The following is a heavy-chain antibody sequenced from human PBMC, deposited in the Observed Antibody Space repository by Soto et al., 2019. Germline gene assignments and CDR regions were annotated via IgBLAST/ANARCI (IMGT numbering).Heavy chain of an antibody. D-gene: IGHD2-15*01. Sequence: GGSLRLSCAASGFTFDDYAMHWVRQAPGKGLEWVSGISWNSGSIGYADSVKGRFTISRDNAKNSLYLQMNSLRAEDTALYYCAKEVVAATPPYFDYWGQGTLVTVSS. V-gene: IGHV3-9*01. CDR2: ISWNSGSI. J-gene: IGHJ4*02. CDR3: AKEVVAATPPYFDY. CDR1: GFTFDDYA.